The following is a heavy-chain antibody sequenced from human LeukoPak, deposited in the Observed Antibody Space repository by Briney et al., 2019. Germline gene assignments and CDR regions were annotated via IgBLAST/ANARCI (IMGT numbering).Heavy chain of an antibody. CDR1: GGSFSGYY. CDR2: IYYSGGT. D-gene: IGHD1-1*01. CDR3: ARVGSGSFDY. Sequence: SETLSLTCAVYGGSFSGYYWSWIRQPPGKGLEWIGYIYYSGGTNYNPSLKSRITTSIDTSKNQFSLKPSSVTAADTAVYYCARVGSGSFDYWGQGTLVTVSS. J-gene: IGHJ4*02. V-gene: IGHV4-59*01.